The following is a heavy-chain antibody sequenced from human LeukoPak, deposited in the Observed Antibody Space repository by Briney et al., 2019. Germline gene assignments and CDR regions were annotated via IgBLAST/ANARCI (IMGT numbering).Heavy chain of an antibody. D-gene: IGHD3-9*01. Sequence: GGSLRLSCAASGFTFSSYSMNWVRQVPGKGLVWVSRMSSAGSGTTYADSVKGRYTISRDNARNSLYLQMNSLRPEDSAVYYCARGRGAGFDLLAYWGQGTLVTVSS. J-gene: IGHJ4*02. CDR1: GFTFSSYS. CDR2: MSSAGSGT. V-gene: IGHV3-74*01. CDR3: ARGRGAGFDLLAY.